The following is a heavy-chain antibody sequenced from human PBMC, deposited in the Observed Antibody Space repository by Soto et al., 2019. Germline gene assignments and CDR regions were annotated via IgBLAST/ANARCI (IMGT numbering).Heavy chain of an antibody. D-gene: IGHD2-2*01. Sequence: GGSLRLSCAVSGFIFSDFSMNWVRQAPGKGLEWVASIGSSGGYIFYADSVKGRFTISRDNAKKSLDLQVNSLRAEDTAVYYCAREKKHQSLGGRFGMDVWGQGTTVTVSS. CDR1: GFIFSDFS. CDR3: AREKKHQSLGGRFGMDV. CDR2: IGSSGGYI. J-gene: IGHJ6*02. V-gene: IGHV3-21*01.